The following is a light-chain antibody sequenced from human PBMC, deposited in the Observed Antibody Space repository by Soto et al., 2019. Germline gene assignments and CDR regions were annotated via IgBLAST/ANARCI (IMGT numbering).Light chain of an antibody. V-gene: IGLV2-14*01. CDR2: EVT. Sequence: QSALTQPASVSGSPGQTITISCTGSSSDIGRYNYVSWYQQYPGKAPQLIIYEVTDRPSGVSDRFSGSKSDNTASLTISGLQAEDEADYYCSSYTSTTTFYVFGTGTKLTVL. CDR1: SSDIGRYNY. CDR3: SSYTSTTTFYV. J-gene: IGLJ1*01.